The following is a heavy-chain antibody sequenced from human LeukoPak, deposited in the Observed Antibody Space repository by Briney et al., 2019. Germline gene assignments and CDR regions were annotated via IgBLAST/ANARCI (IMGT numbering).Heavy chain of an antibody. D-gene: IGHD2-15*01. Sequence: PSETLSLTCTVSGGSISSSSYYWGWIRQPPGKGLEWIGSIYYSGSTYYNPSLKSRVTISVDTSKNQFSLKLSSVTAADTAVYYCARGVPQVVAAMYDAFDIWGQGTMVTVSS. V-gene: IGHV4-39*07. CDR2: IYYSGST. CDR1: GGSISSSSYY. J-gene: IGHJ3*02. CDR3: ARGVPQVVAAMYDAFDI.